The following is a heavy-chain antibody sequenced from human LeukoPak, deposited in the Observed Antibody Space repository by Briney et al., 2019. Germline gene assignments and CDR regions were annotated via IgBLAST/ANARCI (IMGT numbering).Heavy chain of an antibody. CDR2: ISGDGGST. V-gene: IGHV3-43*02. CDR3: ARGDYYHFGY. D-gene: IGHD1-26*01. Sequence: GGSLRLSCAASGFTFDDYPMHWVRQAPGKGLEWVSLISGDGGSTCYADSVKGRFTISRDNSKNSLYLQMNSLRAEDTAVYYCARGDYYHFGYWGQGTLVTVSS. J-gene: IGHJ4*02. CDR1: GFTFDDYP.